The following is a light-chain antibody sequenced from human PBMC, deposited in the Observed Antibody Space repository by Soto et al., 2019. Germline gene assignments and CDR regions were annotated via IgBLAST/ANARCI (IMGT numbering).Light chain of an antibody. Sequence: EIVLTQSPATLSLSPVERATLSCMASQSVSSFLAWYQQKPGQAPRLLIYEAYNRAAGIPDRFSGSGSGTDFTLTIRRLEPEDFAVFYCQQYGGAPWTFGQGTKVDIK. CDR2: EAY. J-gene: IGKJ1*01. CDR1: QSVSSF. CDR3: QQYGGAPWT. V-gene: IGKV3-11*01.